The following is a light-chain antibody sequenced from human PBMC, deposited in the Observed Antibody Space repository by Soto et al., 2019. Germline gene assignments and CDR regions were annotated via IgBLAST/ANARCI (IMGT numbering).Light chain of an antibody. CDR1: QSLNDW. J-gene: IGKJ1*01. V-gene: IGKV1-5*03. CDR2: KAS. CDR3: QQYNTYSWT. Sequence: DIQMTQSPSTLSASVGDRVTITCRASQSLNDWLAWYQQRPGKAPNLLIYKASNLEGGVPSRFSGSGSGTEFTLTISSLQPDDFATYYCQQYNTYSWTFGQGTKVEIK.